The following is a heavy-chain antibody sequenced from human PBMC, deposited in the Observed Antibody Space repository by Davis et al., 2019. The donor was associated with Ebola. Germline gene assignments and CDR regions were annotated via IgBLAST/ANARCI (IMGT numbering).Heavy chain of an antibody. CDR1: LVSITSNSFY. J-gene: IGHJ4*02. Sequence: MPSETLSLTCSVSLVSITSNSFYWGWVRQSPGKGLEWIGSMHNSGMTFYNPSLKSRVTISVDTSKNQFSLRLTSVTATDTAVYYCARQVGLRLTATFDSWGQGALVTVSS. D-gene: IGHD2-21*02. CDR3: ARQVGLRLTATFDS. V-gene: IGHV4-39*01. CDR2: MHNSGMT.